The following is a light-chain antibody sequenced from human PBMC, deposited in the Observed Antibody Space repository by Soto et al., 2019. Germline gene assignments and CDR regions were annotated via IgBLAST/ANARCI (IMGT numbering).Light chain of an antibody. V-gene: IGKV3-15*01. CDR1: QSVRSN. CDR2: GAS. CDR3: RQYGSSGT. J-gene: IGKJ1*01. Sequence: EIVMTQYLATLSVSPGERRTLSCRASQSVRSNLAWYKPKPGQAPRLLIYGASTRATGIPARFSGSASATDFTLTISSLQSEEFAVDYCRQYGSSGTFSQGTKVDIK.